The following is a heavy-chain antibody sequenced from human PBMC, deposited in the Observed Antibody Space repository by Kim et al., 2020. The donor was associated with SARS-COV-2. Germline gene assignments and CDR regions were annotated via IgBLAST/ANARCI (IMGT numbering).Heavy chain of an antibody. CDR1: GYTFTSYD. V-gene: IGHV1-8*01. CDR2: MNPNSGNT. Sequence: ASVKVSCKASGYTFTSYDINWVRQATGQGLEWMGWMNPNSGNTGYAQKFQGRVTMTRNTSITTAYMELSSLRSEDTAVYYCAREPLGSGSYNNWFDPWGQGTLVTVSS. CDR3: AREPLGSGSYNNWFDP. J-gene: IGHJ5*02. D-gene: IGHD3-10*01.